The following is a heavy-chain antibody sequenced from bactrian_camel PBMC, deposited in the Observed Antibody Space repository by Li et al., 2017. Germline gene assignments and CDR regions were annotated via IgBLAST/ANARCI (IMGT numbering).Heavy chain of an antibody. D-gene: IGHD3*01. CDR2: INSSGRTT. Sequence: HVQLVESGGGLVQSGGSLRLSCAASGFTFSDSGMTWVRQIPGKGLEWVSDINSSGRTTNYADSVKGRFTISRDNAKNTLYLQLNSLKTEDTAMYYCAKGLLGMEDWGQGTQVTVS. J-gene: IGHJ4*01. V-gene: IGHV3S1*01. CDR1: GFTFSDSG. CDR3: AKGLLGMED.